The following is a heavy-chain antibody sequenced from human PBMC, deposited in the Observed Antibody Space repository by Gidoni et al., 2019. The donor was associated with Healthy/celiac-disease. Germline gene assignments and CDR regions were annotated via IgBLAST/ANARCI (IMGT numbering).Heavy chain of an antibody. D-gene: IGHD5-12*01. Sequence: EVQLVQSGAEVKKPGESLKISCKGSGYSFTSYWIGWVRQMPGKGLEWMGIIYPGDSDTRYSPSFQGQVTISADKSISTAYLQWSSLKASDTAMYYCARLVLEMATITSIYYYYYMDVWGKGTTVTVSS. V-gene: IGHV5-51*03. CDR1: GYSFTSYW. J-gene: IGHJ6*03. CDR2: IYPGDSDT. CDR3: ARLVLEMATITSIYYYYYMDV.